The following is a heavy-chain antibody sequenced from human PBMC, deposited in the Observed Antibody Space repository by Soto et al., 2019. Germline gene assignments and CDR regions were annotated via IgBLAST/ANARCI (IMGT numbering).Heavy chain of an antibody. CDR3: ARGGPVSVSPAWQLLGYFDY. J-gene: IGHJ4*02. CDR2: ISYTGAT. CDR1: GGSISRGAYF. Sequence: SSETLSLTCSASGGSISRGAYFWTWIRQFPGKGLEWIAYISYTGATYYNPSLKSRVTILADTSKNQFSLKLNSVTSADTAVYYCARGGPVSVSPAWQLLGYFDYWGQGTLGTVSS. V-gene: IGHV4-31*03. D-gene: IGHD2-15*01.